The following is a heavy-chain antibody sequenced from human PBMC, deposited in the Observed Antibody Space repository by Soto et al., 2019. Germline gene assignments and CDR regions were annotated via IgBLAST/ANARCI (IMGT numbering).Heavy chain of an antibody. CDR3: TSRRGYSSGWYYFEY. D-gene: IGHD6-19*01. J-gene: IGHJ4*02. V-gene: IGHV3-73*02. CDR1: GFTFSGSA. CDR2: IRSKANMYAT. Sequence: EVQLVESGGGLVQPGGSLKLSCAASGFTFSGSAMHWVRQASGKGLEWVGRIRSKANMYATAYAASEKGRFTIPRDASKNTANLLMNSLKTEDTAVYYCTSRRGYSSGWYYFEYWGQGTLVTVSS.